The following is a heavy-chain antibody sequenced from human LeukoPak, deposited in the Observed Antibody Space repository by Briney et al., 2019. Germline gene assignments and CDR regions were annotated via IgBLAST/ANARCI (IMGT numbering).Heavy chain of an antibody. Sequence: PSETLSLTCAVYGGSFSGYYWSWIRQPPGKGLEWIGYIYYSGSTYYNPSLKSRVTISVDTSKNQFSLKLSSVTAADTAVYYCARGDNWGSGIFDYWGQGTLVTVSS. CDR2: IYYSGST. V-gene: IGHV4-34*09. CDR3: ARGDNWGSGIFDY. D-gene: IGHD7-27*01. CDR1: GGSFSGYY. J-gene: IGHJ4*02.